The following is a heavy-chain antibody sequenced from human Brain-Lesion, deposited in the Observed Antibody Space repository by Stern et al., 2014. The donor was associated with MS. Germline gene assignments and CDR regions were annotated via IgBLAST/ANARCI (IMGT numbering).Heavy chain of an antibody. CDR3: TILSGPYDH. J-gene: IGHJ4*02. Sequence: EVQLVESGGGLVQPGGSLRLSCAASGFTFSNSWMHWVRQAPGKGLEWVSRINTDGSTTTYADSVKGRFTITRDHATNKLSLQMSSLRAEDTAVYYCTILSGPYDHWGQGTLVTGSS. V-gene: IGHV3-74*01. CDR2: INTDGSTT. CDR1: GFTFSNSW. D-gene: IGHD3-10*01.